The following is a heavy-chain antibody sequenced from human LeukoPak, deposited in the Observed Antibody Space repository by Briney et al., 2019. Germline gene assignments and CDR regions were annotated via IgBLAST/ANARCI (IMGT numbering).Heavy chain of an antibody. D-gene: IGHD2-15*01. V-gene: IGHV3-9*01. Sequence: PGGSLRLSCAASGFTFDDYAMHWVRQAPGKGLEWVSGISWNSGSIGYADSVKGRFTISRDNAKNSLYLQMNSLRAEDTALYYCARSICSGGSCPVDCWGQGTLVAVSS. CDR3: ARSICSGGSCPVDC. J-gene: IGHJ4*02. CDR2: ISWNSGSI. CDR1: GFTFDDYA.